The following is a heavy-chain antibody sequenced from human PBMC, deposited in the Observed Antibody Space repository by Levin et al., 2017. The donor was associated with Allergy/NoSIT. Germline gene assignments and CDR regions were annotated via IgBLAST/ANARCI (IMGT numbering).Heavy chain of an antibody. J-gene: IGHJ5*02. D-gene: IGHD2-21*01. V-gene: IGHV4-59*01. CDR2: IYYSGST. CDR1: GGSISSYY. CDR3: ARGLCGGDCYSRFDP. Sequence: SQTLSLTCTVSGGSISSYYWSWIRQPPGKGLEWIGYIYYSGSTNYNPSLKSRVTISVDTSKNQFSLKLSSVTAADTAVYYCARGLCGGDCYSRFDPWGQGTLVTVSS.